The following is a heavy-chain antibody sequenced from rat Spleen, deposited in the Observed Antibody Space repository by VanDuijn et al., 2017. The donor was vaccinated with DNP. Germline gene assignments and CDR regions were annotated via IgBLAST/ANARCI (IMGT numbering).Heavy chain of an antibody. CDR1: GFTFSDYY. V-gene: IGHV5-7*01. CDR2: LSYNGGTP. J-gene: IGHJ2*01. D-gene: IGHD1-2*01. Sequence: EVLLVESDGGLVQPGRSLKLSCAVSGFTFSDYYMAWVRQAPAKGLEWVATLSYNGGTPYYRDSVKGRFTISRDNAKSTLYLQMNSLRSEDTATYYCTRGDYYSSYGYWGQGVMVTVSS. CDR3: TRGDYYSSYGY.